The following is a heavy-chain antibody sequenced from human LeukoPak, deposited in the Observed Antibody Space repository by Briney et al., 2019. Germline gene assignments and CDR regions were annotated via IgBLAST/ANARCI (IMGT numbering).Heavy chain of an antibody. D-gene: IGHD3-16*01. V-gene: IGHV3-21*01. Sequence: PGGSLSLSCAASGFTFSSYSMNWVRQAPGKGLEWVSSISSSSSYIYYADSVKGRFTISRDNAKNSLYLQMNSLRAEDTAVYYCARDPQVLRTFYYFDYWGQGTLVTVSS. CDR1: GFTFSSYS. CDR3: ARDPQVLRTFYYFDY. CDR2: ISSSSSYI. J-gene: IGHJ4*02.